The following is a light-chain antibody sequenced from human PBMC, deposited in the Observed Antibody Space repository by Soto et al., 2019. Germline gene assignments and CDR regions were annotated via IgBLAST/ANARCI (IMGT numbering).Light chain of an antibody. J-gene: IGKJ5*01. CDR3: QQVNSFPST. CDR1: QGISSH. CDR2: AAS. V-gene: IGKV1-9*01. Sequence: DIQMTQSPSTLSASVGDRVTITCRASQGISSHLAWYQQKPGKAPKLLIYAASTLETGVPSRFSGGGFGTDFTLTLSSLQPEDFATYYCQQVNSFPSTFGQGTRLEIK.